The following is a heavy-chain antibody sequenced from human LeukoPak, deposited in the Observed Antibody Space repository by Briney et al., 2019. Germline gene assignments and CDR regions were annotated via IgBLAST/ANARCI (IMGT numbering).Heavy chain of an antibody. D-gene: IGHD6-19*01. V-gene: IGHV3-23*01. CDR2: ISGSGGST. CDR1: GFTFSSYA. J-gene: IGHJ4*02. Sequence: GGSLRLSCAASGFTFSSYAMSWVRQAPGKGLEWVSAISGSGGSTYYADSVKGRFTISRDNAKNSLYLQMNSLRAEDTAVYYCARDRVALGLGPIPLDYWGQGTLVTVSS. CDR3: ARDRVALGLGPIPLDY.